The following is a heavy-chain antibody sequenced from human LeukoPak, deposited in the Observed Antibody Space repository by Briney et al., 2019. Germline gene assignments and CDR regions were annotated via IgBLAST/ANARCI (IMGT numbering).Heavy chain of an antibody. Sequence: EASVTVSCKVSGYTLTELSMHWVRQAPGKGLEWMGGFDPEDGETIYAQKFQGRVTMTEDTSTDTAYMELSSLRSEDTAVYYCATDSSGWYTPRWGQGTLVTVSS. CDR3: ATDSSGWYTPR. D-gene: IGHD6-19*01. J-gene: IGHJ4*02. V-gene: IGHV1-24*01. CDR2: FDPEDGET. CDR1: GYTLTELS.